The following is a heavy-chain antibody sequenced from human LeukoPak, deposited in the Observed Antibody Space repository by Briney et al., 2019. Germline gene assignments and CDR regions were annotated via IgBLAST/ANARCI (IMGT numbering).Heavy chain of an antibody. CDR1: GVPINSRDYY. V-gene: IGHV4-39*01. CDR2: IYYSGNT. CDR3: SRGAMTAKPADF. Sequence: PSEALSLTCSVSGVPINSRDYYWNWIRQPPGKGLEWIGSIYYSGNTYYNPSLQSRATISVDTSRDSFSLTLSSVTAADTALYFCSRGAMTAKPADFWGQGTLVTVSS. J-gene: IGHJ4*02. D-gene: IGHD2-2*01.